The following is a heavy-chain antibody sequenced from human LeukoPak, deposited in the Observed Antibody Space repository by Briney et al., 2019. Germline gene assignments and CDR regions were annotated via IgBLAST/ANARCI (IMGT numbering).Heavy chain of an antibody. V-gene: IGHV3-23*01. Sequence: GGSLRLSCAASGFTFSSYAMSWVRQAPGKGLEWVSAISGSGGSTYYADSVKGRFTISRDNSKNTLYLQMNSLRAEDTAVYYCARDTSPFMTTVNFDYWGRGTLVTVSS. CDR2: ISGSGGST. J-gene: IGHJ4*02. CDR1: GFTFSSYA. D-gene: IGHD4-17*01. CDR3: ARDTSPFMTTVNFDY.